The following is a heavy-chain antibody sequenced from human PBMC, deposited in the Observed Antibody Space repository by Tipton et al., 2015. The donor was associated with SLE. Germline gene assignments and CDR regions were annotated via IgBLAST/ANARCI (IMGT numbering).Heavy chain of an antibody. V-gene: IGHV4-30-2*01. CDR2: IYDVGSP. CDR1: GASMTGSYS. Sequence: TLSLTCTVSGASMTGSYSWSWLRQPPGKVIEWLGYIYDVGSPNYNPSLKSRVTLSVDQSKNQFSLKLTSVTAADTAVYYCARSFQVFDPWGQGILVTVSS. J-gene: IGHJ5*02. CDR3: ARSFQVFDP.